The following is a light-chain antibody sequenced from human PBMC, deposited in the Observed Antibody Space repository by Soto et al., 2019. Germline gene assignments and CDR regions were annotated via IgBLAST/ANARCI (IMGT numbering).Light chain of an antibody. CDR1: QSISSW. J-gene: IGKJ4*01. V-gene: IGKV1-5*03. Sequence: DIQMTQSPSTLSASVGDRVTITCRASQSISSWLAWYQQKPGKAPNLLIYKASSLESVVPSRFSGSRSGTEFTLTISSLQPDDFATYYCKQYNSYPLTFGGGTKVEIK. CDR3: KQYNSYPLT. CDR2: KAS.